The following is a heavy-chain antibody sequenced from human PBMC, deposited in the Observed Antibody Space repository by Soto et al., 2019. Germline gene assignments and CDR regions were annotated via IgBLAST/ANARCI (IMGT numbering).Heavy chain of an antibody. CDR1: GYSISLGYY. D-gene: IGHD6-13*01. CDR2: IYHSGNT. CDR3: ARLAYSSSWLGNWFDP. Sequence: SETLSLTCAVPGYSISLGYYWGWIRQPPGKGLEWIGSIYHSGNTYYNPSLKSRVSISLDTSKNQFSLKLSSVTAADTAVYYCARLAYSSSWLGNWFDPWGQGTLVTVSS. J-gene: IGHJ5*02. V-gene: IGHV4-38-2*01.